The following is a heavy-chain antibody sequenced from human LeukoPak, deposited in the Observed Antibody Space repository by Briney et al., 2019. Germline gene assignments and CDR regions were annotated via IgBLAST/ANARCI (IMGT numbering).Heavy chain of an antibody. V-gene: IGHV3-21*01. D-gene: IGHD3-22*01. CDR3: ARDDGGYYYDSSGYSLPDY. J-gene: IGHJ4*02. CDR1: GXXXXXXS. Sequence: PGGSLRLSCAAXGXXXXXXSXXXXXXAXGXXLXXVXXXXSXXSYIYXADSVKGRFTISRDNAKNSLYLQMNSLRAEDTAVYYCARDDGGYYYDSSGYSLPDYWGQGTLVTVSS. CDR2: XXSXXSYI.